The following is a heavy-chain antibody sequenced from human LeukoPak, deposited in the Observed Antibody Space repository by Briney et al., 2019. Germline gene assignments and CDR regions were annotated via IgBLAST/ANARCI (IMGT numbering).Heavy chain of an antibody. CDR1: GYTFTSYG. V-gene: IGHV1-18*01. CDR3: ARAGVYCSSTSCYEGYDY. J-gene: IGHJ4*02. D-gene: IGHD2-2*01. CDR2: ISAYNGNT. Sequence: ASVKVSCKASGYTFTSYGISWVRQAPGQGLEWMGWISAYNGNTNYAQKLQGRVTMTRDTSISTAYMELSRLRSDDTAVYYCARAGVYCSSTSCYEGYDYWGQGTLVTVSS.